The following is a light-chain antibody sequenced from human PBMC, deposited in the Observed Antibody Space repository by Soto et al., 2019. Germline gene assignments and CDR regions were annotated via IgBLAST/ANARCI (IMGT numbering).Light chain of an antibody. V-gene: IGLV2-14*01. Sequence: QTVVTQPASVSGSPGQSITISCTGTSSDVGGYNYVSWYQQHPGKAPKLMIYEVSNRPSGVSDRFSGSRSGNTASLTISGLQAEDESDYYCSSYTGGNPSYVFGTGTKVTVL. CDR2: EVS. J-gene: IGLJ1*01. CDR3: SSYTGGNPSYV. CDR1: SSDVGGYNY.